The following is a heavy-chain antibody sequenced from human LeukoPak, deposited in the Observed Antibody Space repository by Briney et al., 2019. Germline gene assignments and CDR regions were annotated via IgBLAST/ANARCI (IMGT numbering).Heavy chain of an antibody. Sequence: GGSLRLSCTASGFTFSTYSMNWVRQAPGKGLEWVSSISSSSSHIYYAASVKGRFTISRDNAKNSLYLQMNSLRAEDTAVFYWSRGARFLKRATFVSKFDSWGQGTLVSVSS. D-gene: IGHD5-24*01. J-gene: IGHJ4*02. CDR1: GFTFSTYS. V-gene: IGHV3-21*01. CDR2: ISSSSSHI. CDR3: SRGARFLKRATFVSKFDS.